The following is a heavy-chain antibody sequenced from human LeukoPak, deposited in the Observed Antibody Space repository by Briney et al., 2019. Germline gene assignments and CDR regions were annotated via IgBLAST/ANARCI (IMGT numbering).Heavy chain of an antibody. CDR2: TSDTGGST. V-gene: IGHV3-23*01. CDR3: AKAGIPVAGYFDY. CDR1: GFTFSGFA. J-gene: IGHJ4*02. D-gene: IGHD6-19*01. Sequence: GGSLRLSCAASGFTFSGFAMSWVRQAPGKGLEWVSSTSDTGGSTYYTDSVKGRFTISRDNSKNTLYLQMNILRAEDTAVCYCAKAGIPVAGYFDYWGQGTLVTVSS.